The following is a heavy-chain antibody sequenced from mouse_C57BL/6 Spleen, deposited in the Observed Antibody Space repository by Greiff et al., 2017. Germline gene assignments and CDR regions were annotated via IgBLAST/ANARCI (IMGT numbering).Heavy chain of an antibody. CDR2: INPYNGGT. J-gene: IGHJ2*01. CDR3: ARSGVGNYFDY. D-gene: IGHD1-1*02. V-gene: IGHV1-19*01. Sequence: VQLQQSGPVLVKPGASVKMSCKASGYTFTDYYMNWVKQSHGKSLEWIGVINPYNGGTSYNQKFKGKATLTVDKSSSTAYMELNSLTSEDSAVYYCARSGVGNYFDYWGQGTTLTGSS. CDR1: GYTFTDYY.